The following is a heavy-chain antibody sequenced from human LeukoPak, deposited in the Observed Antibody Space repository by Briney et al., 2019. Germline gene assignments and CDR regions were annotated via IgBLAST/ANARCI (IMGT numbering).Heavy chain of an antibody. CDR1: GFTFSSYA. CDR2: ISGSGGST. CDR3: AKGGVYSGSYRDY. J-gene: IGHJ4*02. D-gene: IGHD1-26*01. V-gene: IGHV3-23*01. Sequence: GGALRLSCSASGFTFSSYAMSSVRQAPGMGVEWVSAISGSGGSTYYADSVKGRFPISRDNSKNTLYLQINSLRAEDTAMYECAKGGVYSGSYRDYWGQGTLVSVSS.